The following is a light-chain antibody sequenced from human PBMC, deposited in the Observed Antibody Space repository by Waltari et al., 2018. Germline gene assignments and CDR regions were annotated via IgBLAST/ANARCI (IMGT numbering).Light chain of an antibody. CDR3: QQYNTYSGT. J-gene: IGKJ1*01. CDR1: QSISEY. Sequence: DIQMTPSPSTLSASVGDRVTITCRASQSISEYLAWYQQQPGKAPKLLIYKASSLESGVSSRFSGSGSGTEFTLTISSLQPDDFATYYCQQYNTYSGTFGRGTTVDVK. V-gene: IGKV1-5*03. CDR2: KAS.